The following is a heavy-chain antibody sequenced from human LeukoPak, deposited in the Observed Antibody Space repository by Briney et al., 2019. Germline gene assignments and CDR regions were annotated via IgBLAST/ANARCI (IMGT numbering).Heavy chain of an antibody. Sequence: SETLSLTCTVSGVPISTSTYYWGWIRQPPGKGLEWIGSIYYSGSTYYNPSLKSRVTISVDTSKNQFSLKLSSVTAADTAAYYCARDREYSGYHTFHYWGQGTLVTVSS. CDR3: ARDREYSGYHTFHY. V-gene: IGHV4-39*02. D-gene: IGHD5-12*01. J-gene: IGHJ4*02. CDR2: IYYSGST. CDR1: GVPISTSTYY.